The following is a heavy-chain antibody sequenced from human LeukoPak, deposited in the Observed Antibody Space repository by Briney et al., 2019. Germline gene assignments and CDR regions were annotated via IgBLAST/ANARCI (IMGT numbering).Heavy chain of an antibody. Sequence: GGSLRLSCAASGFTFSSYAMSWVRQAPGKGLEWVSTINYSGGSTYYADSVKGRFTISRDNSKNTLYLQMNSLRAEDTAVYYCANSLTNWFDPWGQGTLVTVSS. CDR2: INYSGGST. D-gene: IGHD3-16*01. V-gene: IGHV3-23*01. CDR3: ANSLTNWFDP. J-gene: IGHJ5*02. CDR1: GFTFSSYA.